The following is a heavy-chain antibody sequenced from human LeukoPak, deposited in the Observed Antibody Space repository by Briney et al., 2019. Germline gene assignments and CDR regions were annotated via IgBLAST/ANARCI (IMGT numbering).Heavy chain of an antibody. V-gene: IGHV3-23*01. CDR3: AKDAWDIVGATYLDY. Sequence: GGSLRLSCAASGFTFSSYAMSWVRQAPGKGLEWVPAISGSGGSTYYADSVKGRFTISRDNSKNTLYLQMNSLRAEDTAVYYCAKDAWDIVGATYLDYWGQGTLVTVSS. J-gene: IGHJ4*02. D-gene: IGHD1-26*01. CDR1: GFTFSSYA. CDR2: ISGSGGST.